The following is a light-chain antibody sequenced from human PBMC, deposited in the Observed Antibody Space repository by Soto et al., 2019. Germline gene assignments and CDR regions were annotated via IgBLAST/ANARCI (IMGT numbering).Light chain of an antibody. CDR2: EVS. CDR1: SSDVGSYDL. Sequence: QSALTQPASVSGSPGQSITISRTGTSSDVGSYDLVSWYQQHPGRAPKLMIYEVSKRPSGVSSRFSGSKSGSTASLTISGLQAEDEADYYCCSYAGSSTFWVFGGGTKLTVL. J-gene: IGLJ3*02. CDR3: CSYAGSSTFWV. V-gene: IGLV2-23*02.